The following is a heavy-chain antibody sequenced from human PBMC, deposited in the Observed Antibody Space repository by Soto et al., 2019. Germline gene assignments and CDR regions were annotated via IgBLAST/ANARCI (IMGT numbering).Heavy chain of an antibody. CDR2: IYPGDHET. CDR3: ARSPRSSPYFDY. V-gene: IGHV5-51*01. CDR1: GCTFSNFW. Sequence: PGESLKISCQCSGCTFSNFWIGWVRQLPGKGLEWMGIIYPGDHETRYSPSFHGKVTILADKSINTAYLQWNSLEASDTAFYFCARSPRSSPYFDYWGQGALVTVSS. D-gene: IGHD6-13*01. J-gene: IGHJ4*02.